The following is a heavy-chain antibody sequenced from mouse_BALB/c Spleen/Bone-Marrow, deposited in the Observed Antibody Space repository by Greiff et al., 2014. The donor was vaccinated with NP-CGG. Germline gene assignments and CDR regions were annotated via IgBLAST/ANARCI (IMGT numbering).Heavy chain of an antibody. Sequence: EVQLQQSGGDLVKPGGSLKLSCAASGFTFSSYGMSWGRQTPDKRLEWVATISSGGSNTYYPDSVKGRFTISRDNAKNTLYLQMSSLKSEDTAMYYCARHQRYYAMDYWGQGTSVTVPS. CDR2: ISSGGSNT. CDR3: ARHQRYYAMDY. J-gene: IGHJ4*01. CDR1: GFTFSSYG. V-gene: IGHV5-6*01.